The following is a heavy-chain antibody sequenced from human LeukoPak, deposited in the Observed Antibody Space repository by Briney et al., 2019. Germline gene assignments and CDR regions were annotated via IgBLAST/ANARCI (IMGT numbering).Heavy chain of an antibody. CDR1: GYTFTSYG. J-gene: IGHJ4*02. Sequence: ASVKVSCKASGYTFTSYGISWVRQAPGQGLEWMGWISAYNGNTNYAQKLQGRVTMTTDTSTSTAYMELRSLRSDDTAVYYCARGAGLYYDFWSGSYSSVAQIDYWGQGTLVTVSS. D-gene: IGHD3-3*01. V-gene: IGHV1-18*01. CDR2: ISAYNGNT. CDR3: ARGAGLYYDFWSGSYSSVAQIDY.